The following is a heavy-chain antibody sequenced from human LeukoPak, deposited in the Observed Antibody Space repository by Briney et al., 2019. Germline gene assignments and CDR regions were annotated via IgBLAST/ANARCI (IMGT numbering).Heavy chain of an antibody. Sequence: SETLSLTCTVSGGSISSYYWSWIRQPPGKGLEWSGYVYYGGSTNYNPSLKSRVTISVDTSKNQFSLKLSSVTAADTAVYYCARSYSSGWYTPRYWGQGTLVTVSS. J-gene: IGHJ4*02. CDR1: GGSISSYY. V-gene: IGHV4-59*01. CDR3: ARSYSSGWYTPRY. D-gene: IGHD6-19*01. CDR2: VYYGGST.